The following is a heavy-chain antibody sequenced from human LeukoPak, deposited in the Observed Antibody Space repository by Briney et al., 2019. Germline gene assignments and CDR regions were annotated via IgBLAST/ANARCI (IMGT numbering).Heavy chain of an antibody. D-gene: IGHD3-22*01. CDR1: GFTFGDYA. V-gene: IGHV3-49*03. CDR3: TRDADSSGYYYGVDY. J-gene: IGHJ4*02. CDR2: IRSKAYGGTT. Sequence: GGSLRLSXTASGFTFGDYAMSWFRQAPGKGLEWVGFIRSKAYGGTTEYAASVKGRFTISRDDSKSIAYLQMNSLKTEDTAVYYCTRDADSSGYYYGVDYWGQGTLVTVSS.